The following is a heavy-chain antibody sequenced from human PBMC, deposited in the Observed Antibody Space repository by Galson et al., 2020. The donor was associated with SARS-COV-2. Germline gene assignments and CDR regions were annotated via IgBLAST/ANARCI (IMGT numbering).Heavy chain of an antibody. J-gene: IGHJ6*02. V-gene: IGHV3-30*03. CDR3: ARHSSSSGGMDV. CDR2: ISYDGSNK. Sequence: TGGSLRLSCAASRFTFSNYGMHWVRQAPGKGLEWVAIISYDGSNKYYADSVKGRFTISRDNSKNTLYVQMNSLRAEDTAVYYCARHSSSSGGMDVWGQGTTVTVSS. D-gene: IGHD6-13*01. CDR1: RFTFSNYG.